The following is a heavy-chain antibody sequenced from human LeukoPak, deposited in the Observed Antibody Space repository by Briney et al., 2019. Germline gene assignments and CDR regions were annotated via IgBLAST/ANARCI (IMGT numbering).Heavy chain of an antibody. Sequence: AGSLTISCASSGFTFSHYGMHWVRQAPGMGLEWVAVIWFHGGEIHYPDSVKGRFTISRDNSKNTLYLQMDNLRADDTAVYYCVRGSGGNGYGYWGDFWGQGPLVPVTP. CDR3: VRGSGGNGYGYWGDF. CDR2: IWFHGGEI. D-gene: IGHD2-15*01. J-gene: IGHJ4*02. CDR1: GFTFSHYG. V-gene: IGHV3-33*01.